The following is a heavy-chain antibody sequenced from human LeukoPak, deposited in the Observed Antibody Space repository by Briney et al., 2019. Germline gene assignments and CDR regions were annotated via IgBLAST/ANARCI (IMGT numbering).Heavy chain of an antibody. J-gene: IGHJ4*02. D-gene: IGHD6-19*01. CDR3: ARESSSGWLYYFDY. V-gene: IGHV4-4*07. Sequence: PSETLSLTCTVSGGSISSYYWSWIRQPAGKGLEWIGRIYTSGSTNYNPSLKSRVTMSVDTSKNQFPLRLSSVTAADTAVYYCARESSSGWLYYFDYWGQGTLVTVSS. CDR1: GGSISSYY. CDR2: IYTSGST.